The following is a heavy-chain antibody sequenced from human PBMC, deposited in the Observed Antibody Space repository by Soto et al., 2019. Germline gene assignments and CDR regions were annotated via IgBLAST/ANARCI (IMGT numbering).Heavy chain of an antibody. D-gene: IGHD3-9*01. CDR1: GFTVSSNY. V-gene: IGHV3-53*05. CDR2: IYSGGST. Sequence: GGSLRLSCAASGFTVSSNYMSWVRQAPGKGLEWVSVIYSGGSTYYADSVKGRFTISRDNSKNTLYLQMNSLRAEDTAVYYCAKEGSDYDILTGSGYYGMDVWGLGTTVTVSS. J-gene: IGHJ6*02. CDR3: AKEGSDYDILTGSGYYGMDV.